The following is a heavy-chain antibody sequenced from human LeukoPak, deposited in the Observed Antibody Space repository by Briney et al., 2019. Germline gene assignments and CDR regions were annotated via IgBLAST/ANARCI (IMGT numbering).Heavy chain of an antibody. D-gene: IGHD3-22*01. V-gene: IGHV4-34*01. CDR1: GGSFSGYY. Sequence: SETLSLTCAVYGGSFSGYYWSWIRQPPGKGLEWIGEINHSGSTNYNPSLKSRVTISVDTSKNQFSLKLSSVTAADTAVYYCARHEESSGYPASFDYWGQGTLVTVSS. CDR3: ARHEESSGYPASFDY. J-gene: IGHJ4*02. CDR2: INHSGST.